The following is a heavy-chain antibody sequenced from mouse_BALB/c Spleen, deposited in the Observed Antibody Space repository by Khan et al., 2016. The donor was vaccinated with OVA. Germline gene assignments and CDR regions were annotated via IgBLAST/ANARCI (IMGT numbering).Heavy chain of an antibody. D-gene: IGHD2-10*01. CDR1: GFSLTNYG. V-gene: IGHV2-6-1*01. CDR2: IWSDGSA. CDR3: ARQPYYHYYIMDD. Sequence: QVQLKESGPGLVAPSQSLSITCTISGFSLTNYGVHWVRQPPGKGLEWLVVIWSDGSATYNSALKSRLSISKDNSKNQVFLKMNSLQTDDTAMYYCARQPYYHYYIMDDWGQGTSVTVSS. J-gene: IGHJ4*01.